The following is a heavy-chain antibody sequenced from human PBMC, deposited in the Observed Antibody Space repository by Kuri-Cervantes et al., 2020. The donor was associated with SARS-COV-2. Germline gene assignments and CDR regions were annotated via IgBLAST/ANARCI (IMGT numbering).Heavy chain of an antibody. D-gene: IGHD2-2*01. V-gene: IGHV3-53*01. CDR2: IYSSGTT. Sequence: GGSLRLSCAAAGFSVSSNFMSWVRQAPGKGLEWVSIIYSSGTTYYADSVKGRFTISRDNSKNTLYLHMNSLRAEDTAVYYCARDAQVLDYWGQGTLVTVSS. J-gene: IGHJ4*02. CDR3: ARDAQVLDY. CDR1: GFSVSSNF.